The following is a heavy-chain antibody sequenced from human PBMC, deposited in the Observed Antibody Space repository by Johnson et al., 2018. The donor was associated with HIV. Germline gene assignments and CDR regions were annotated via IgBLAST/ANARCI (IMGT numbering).Heavy chain of an antibody. CDR2: IRYSGDTS. J-gene: IGHJ3*02. CDR1: GFDFKSYA. CDR3: ARDAKVGYGDAFDI. D-gene: IGHD5-12*01. V-gene: IGHV3-23*04. Sequence: VQLVESGGGLVQPGGSLRISCAASGFDFKSYAMTWVRQAPGKGLEWVSSIRYSGDTSYYADSVKDRFTISRDTSENTVYLQMNSLRAEDTAVFYCARDAKVGYGDAFDIWGHGTMVTVSS.